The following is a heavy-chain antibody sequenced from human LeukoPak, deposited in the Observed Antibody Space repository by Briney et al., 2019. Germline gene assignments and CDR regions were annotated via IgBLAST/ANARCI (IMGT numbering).Heavy chain of an antibody. J-gene: IGHJ6*04. CDR3: ARGSGVVVPAALGYYYYYGMDV. CDR2: IIPIFGTA. D-gene: IGHD2-2*01. V-gene: IGHV1-69*13. Sequence: ASVKVSCKASGGTFSSYAISWVRQAPGQGLEWMGGIIPIFGTANYAQKFQGRVTITADESTSTAYMELSSLRSEDTAVYYCARGSGVVVPAALGYYYYYGMDVWGKGTTVTVSS. CDR1: GGTFSSYA.